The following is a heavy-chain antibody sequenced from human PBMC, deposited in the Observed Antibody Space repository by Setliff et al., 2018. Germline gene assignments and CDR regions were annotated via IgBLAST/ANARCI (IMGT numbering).Heavy chain of an antibody. CDR1: GYSFTSYW. CDR2: IYPGDSDT. V-gene: IGHV5-51*01. Sequence: GESLKISCKGSGYSFTSYWIGWVRQMPGKGLEWMGIIYPGDSDTRYSPSFQGQVTISADKSISTAYLQWSSPKASDTAMYYCARYDSSGYHYYYGMDVWGQGTTVTVSS. D-gene: IGHD3-22*01. J-gene: IGHJ6*02. CDR3: ARYDSSGYHYYYGMDV.